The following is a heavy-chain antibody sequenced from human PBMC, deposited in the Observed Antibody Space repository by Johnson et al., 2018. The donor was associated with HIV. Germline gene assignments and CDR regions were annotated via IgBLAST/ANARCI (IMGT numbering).Heavy chain of an antibody. J-gene: IGHJ3*02. V-gene: IGHV3-13*01. Sequence: VQLVESGGGLVQPGGSLRLSCAASGFIFSSYDMHWVRQATGRGLEWVSGIGTAGDTYYPGSVKGRFTISRDNSKNTLFLQMNSLRAEDTAVYYCARDYRYGGNSAFDIWGQGTMVTVSS. CDR1: GFIFSSYD. CDR2: IGTAGDT. CDR3: ARDYRYGGNSAFDI. D-gene: IGHD4-23*01.